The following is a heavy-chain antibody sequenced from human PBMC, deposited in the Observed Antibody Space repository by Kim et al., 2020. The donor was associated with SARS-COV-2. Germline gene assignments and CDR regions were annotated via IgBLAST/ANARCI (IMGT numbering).Heavy chain of an antibody. Sequence: ASVKVSCKASGYTFTSYAMHWVRQAPGQRLEWMGWINAGNGNTKYSQKFQGRVTITRDTSANTAYMELSSLRSEDTAVYYCARGSSGWNYYYYYMDVWGKGTTVTVSS. D-gene: IGHD6-19*01. CDR3: ARGSSGWNYYYYYMDV. J-gene: IGHJ6*03. CDR1: GYTFTSYA. V-gene: IGHV1-3*01. CDR2: INAGNGNT.